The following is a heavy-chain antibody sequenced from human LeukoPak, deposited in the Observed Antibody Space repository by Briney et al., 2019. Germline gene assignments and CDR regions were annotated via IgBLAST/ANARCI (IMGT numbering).Heavy chain of an antibody. Sequence: SQTLSLTCAISGDSVSSNSAAWNWIRQSPSRGLEWLGRTYYRSKWYNDFAVSVKSRISINPDTSKNQFSLQVNSVTPEDTAIYYCAKGTTRGTGFDHWGQGTLVSVSS. CDR2: TYYRSKWYN. J-gene: IGHJ4*02. CDR3: AKGTTRGTGFDH. V-gene: IGHV6-1*01. D-gene: IGHD1-1*01. CDR1: GDSVSSNSAA.